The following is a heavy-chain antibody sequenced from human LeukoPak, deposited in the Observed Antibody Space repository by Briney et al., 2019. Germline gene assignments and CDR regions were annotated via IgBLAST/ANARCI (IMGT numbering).Heavy chain of an antibody. V-gene: IGHV1-3*01. CDR1: GYTFTSYA. D-gene: IGHD6-13*01. CDR3: ARGGTGYSSNDAFDI. J-gene: IGHJ3*02. CDR2: SNAGNGNT. Sequence: ASVKVSCKASGYTFTSYAMHWVRQAPGQRLEWMGWSNAGNGNTNYAQKLQGRVTMTTDTSTSTAYMELRSLRSDDTAVYYCARGGTGYSSNDAFDIWGQGTMVTVSS.